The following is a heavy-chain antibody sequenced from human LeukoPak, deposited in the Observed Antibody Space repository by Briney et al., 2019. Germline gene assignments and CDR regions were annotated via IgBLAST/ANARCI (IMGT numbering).Heavy chain of an antibody. CDR2: IIPIFGTA. Sequence: SVKVSCKASGGTFSSYAISWVRQAPGQGLEWMGGIIPIFGTANYAQKFQGRVTITADKSTSTAYMELSSLRSEDTAVYYCARSVDYDFWSGTREDAFDIWGQGTMVTVSS. CDR3: ARSVDYDFWSGTREDAFDI. V-gene: IGHV1-69*06. J-gene: IGHJ3*02. D-gene: IGHD3-3*01. CDR1: GGTFSSYA.